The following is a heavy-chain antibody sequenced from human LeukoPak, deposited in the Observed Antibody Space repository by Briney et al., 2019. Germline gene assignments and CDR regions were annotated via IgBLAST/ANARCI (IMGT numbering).Heavy chain of an antibody. D-gene: IGHD4-17*01. V-gene: IGHV4-59*01. CDR1: GSISSYY. Sequence: SETLSLTCTVSGSISSYYWSWIRQPPGKGLEWIGYIYTSGSTNYNPSLKSRVTISVDTSKNQFSLQLRSVTAADTAVYYCAREDPQTTVPEGMDVWGQGTTVTVSS. CDR3: AREDPQTTVPEGMDV. CDR2: IYTSGST. J-gene: IGHJ6*02.